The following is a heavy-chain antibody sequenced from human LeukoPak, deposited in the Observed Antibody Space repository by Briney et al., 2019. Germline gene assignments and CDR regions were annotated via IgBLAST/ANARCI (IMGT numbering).Heavy chain of an antibody. CDR1: GGSISSYY. D-gene: IGHD3/OR15-3a*01. J-gene: IGHJ4*02. V-gene: IGHV4-59*12. Sequence: SETLSLTCTVSGGSISSYYWSWIRQPPGKGLEWIGYIYYSGSTNYNPSLKSRVTISVDTSKNQFSLKLSSVTAADTAVYYCARVQRTYYFDYWGQGTLVTVSS. CDR3: ARVQRTYYFDY. CDR2: IYYSGST.